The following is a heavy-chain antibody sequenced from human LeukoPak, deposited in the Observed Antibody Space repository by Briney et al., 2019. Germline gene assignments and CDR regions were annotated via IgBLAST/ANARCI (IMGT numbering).Heavy chain of an antibody. CDR1: GFTFSDYY. J-gene: IGHJ4*02. CDR2: ISSSGSTI. V-gene: IGHV3-11*01. CDR3: AKDSSGYYSPYYFDY. Sequence: PGGSLGLSCAASGFTFSDYYMSWIRQAPGKGLEWVSYISSSGSTIYYADSVKGRFTISRDNAKNSLYLQMNSLRAEDTAVYYCAKDSSGYYSPYYFDYWGQGTLVTVSS. D-gene: IGHD3-22*01.